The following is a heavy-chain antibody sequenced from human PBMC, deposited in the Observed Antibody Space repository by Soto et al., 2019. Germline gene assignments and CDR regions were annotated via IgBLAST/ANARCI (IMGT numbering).Heavy chain of an antibody. Sequence: SETLSLTCDVSGDTISTGGYTWAWIRQPPGKALEWIGSIYYSGSTYYNPSLKSRVTISVDTSKNQFSLKLSSVTAADTAVYYCARRWGYSFDYWGQGTLVTVSS. CDR1: GDTISTGGYT. D-gene: IGHD7-27*01. CDR2: IYYSGST. V-gene: IGHV4-30-2*03. CDR3: ARRWGYSFDY. J-gene: IGHJ4*02.